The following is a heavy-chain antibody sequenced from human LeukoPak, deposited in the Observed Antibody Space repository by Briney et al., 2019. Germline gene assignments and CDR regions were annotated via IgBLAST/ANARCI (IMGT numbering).Heavy chain of an antibody. CDR3: AREIGYCSGGSCYPGYFQH. CDR1: GGSISIYL. CDR2: IFTSGST. V-gene: IGHV4-4*07. D-gene: IGHD2-15*01. Sequence: PSETPSLTCTVSGGSISIYLWRWLGQPAGKGREGFGRIFTSGSTNYYPYLKSRVTMSLDTPKNQFSLKLSSVTAADTAVYYCAREIGYCSGGSCYPGYFQHWGQGTLVTVSS. J-gene: IGHJ1*01.